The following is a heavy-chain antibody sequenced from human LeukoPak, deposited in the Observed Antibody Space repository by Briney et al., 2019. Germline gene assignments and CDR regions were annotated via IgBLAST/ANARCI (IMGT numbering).Heavy chain of an antibody. CDR2: ICAYNGNT. CDR3: ARDSITFGGVIVTL. J-gene: IGHJ3*01. Sequence: GASVKVSCKASGYTFTSYGISWVRQAPGQGLEWMGWICAYNGNTNYAQKLQGRVTMTTDTSTSTAYMELRSLRSDDTAVYYCARDSITFGGVIVTLWGQGTMVTVSS. V-gene: IGHV1-18*04. CDR1: GYTFTSYG. D-gene: IGHD3-16*02.